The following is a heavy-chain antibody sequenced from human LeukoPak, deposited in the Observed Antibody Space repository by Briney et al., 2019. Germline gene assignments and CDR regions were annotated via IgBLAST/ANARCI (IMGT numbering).Heavy chain of an antibody. CDR1: GFTLSTYG. CDR3: AKDLSSSWFEGLDN. V-gene: IGHV3-33*06. D-gene: IGHD6-13*01. CDR2: IWNDGSNK. J-gene: IGHJ4*02. Sequence: GGSMRLSCAASGFTLSTYGMYWVRQAPGKGLEWVAVIWNDGSNKHYADSVKGRFTISRDNSKNTLDLQMNSLRAEDTAVYYCAKDLSSSWFEGLDNWGQGTLVTVSS.